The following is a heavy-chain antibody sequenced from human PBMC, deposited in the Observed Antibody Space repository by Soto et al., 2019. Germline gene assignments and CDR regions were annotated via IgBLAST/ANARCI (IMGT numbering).Heavy chain of an antibody. CDR2: FDPEDGET. Sequence: GALVKVSCKVSGYTLTELSMHWVRQAPGKRLEWMGGFDPEDGETIYAQKFQGRVTMTEDTSTDTAYMELSSLRSEDTAVYYCATDLRRLQDYGDSGRAFDPWGQGTLVTSPQ. CDR3: ATDLRRLQDYGDSGRAFDP. J-gene: IGHJ5*02. D-gene: IGHD4-17*01. CDR1: GYTLTELS. V-gene: IGHV1-24*01.